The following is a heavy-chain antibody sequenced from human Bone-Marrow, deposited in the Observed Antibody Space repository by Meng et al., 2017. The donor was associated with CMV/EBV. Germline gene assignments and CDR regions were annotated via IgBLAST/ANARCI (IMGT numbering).Heavy chain of an antibody. V-gene: IGHV1-8*03. CDR3: ARCCRINGPRWFDP. CDR2: INPNTGDS. J-gene: IGHJ5*02. D-gene: IGHD1-14*01. Sequence: ASVKVSCKASGYTFTTYDINWIRQAPGQGLEWMAWINPNTGDSGYAQKFQGRLAITRDTSISTVYMELGSLRSDDTAVYYCARCCRINGPRWFDPWGQGTPVTVS. CDR1: GYTFTTYD.